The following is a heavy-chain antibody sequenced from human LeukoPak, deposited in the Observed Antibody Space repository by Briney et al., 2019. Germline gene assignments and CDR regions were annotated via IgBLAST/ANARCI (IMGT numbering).Heavy chain of an antibody. CDR2: IHKSGST. J-gene: IGHJ5*02. CDR1: GGSIGTYY. D-gene: IGHD6-19*01. V-gene: IGHV4-59*01. Sequence: SETLSLTCGVSGGSIGTYYWSWIRQSPEKGLEWIGYIHKSGSTNYNPSLKSRVTMSVDTAKNQFSLNLTSVTAADTAVYSCARGSGWYDPWGQGTLVTVSS. CDR3: ARGSGWYDP.